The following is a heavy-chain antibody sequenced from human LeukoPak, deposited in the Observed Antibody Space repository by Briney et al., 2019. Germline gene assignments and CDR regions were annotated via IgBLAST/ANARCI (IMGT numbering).Heavy chain of an antibody. J-gene: IGHJ4*02. D-gene: IGHD5-18*01. Sequence: PGGSLRLSCAASVFTFSSYAMSWVRQAPGKGLEWVSAISGSGGSTYYADSVKGRFTISRDNSKNTLCLQMNSLRAEDTAVYYCAKEPGYSYGHDYWGQGTLVTVSS. CDR3: AKEPGYSYGHDY. CDR1: VFTFSSYA. V-gene: IGHV3-23*01. CDR2: ISGSGGST.